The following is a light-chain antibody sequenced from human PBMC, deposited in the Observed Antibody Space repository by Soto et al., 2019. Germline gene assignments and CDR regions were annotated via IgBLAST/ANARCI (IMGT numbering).Light chain of an antibody. CDR1: QSVSNNY. V-gene: IGKV3-20*01. CDR2: GAS. J-gene: IGKJ3*01. Sequence: EIVLTQSPGTLSLSPGERATLSCRASQSVSNNYLAWYQQKPGQAPRLLIYGASTRATDIPPRFSGSGSGTEFILTISSLQSEDFAVYYCQQYGSAPFTFGPGTKVDI. CDR3: QQYGSAPFT.